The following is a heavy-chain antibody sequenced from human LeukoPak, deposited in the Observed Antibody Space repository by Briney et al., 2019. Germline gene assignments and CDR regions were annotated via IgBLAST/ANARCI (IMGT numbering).Heavy chain of an antibody. D-gene: IGHD1-14*01. CDR1: GFTFSRYW. Sequence: GGSLRLSCAASGFTFSRYWMHWVRQPPGKGLVWVSRINSEGSSTSYADSVKGRFTISRDNAKNTLYLQMNSLRAEDTAVYYCARGYNDAFDIWGQGTKVTVSS. J-gene: IGHJ3*02. CDR2: INSEGSST. CDR3: ARGYNDAFDI. V-gene: IGHV3-74*01.